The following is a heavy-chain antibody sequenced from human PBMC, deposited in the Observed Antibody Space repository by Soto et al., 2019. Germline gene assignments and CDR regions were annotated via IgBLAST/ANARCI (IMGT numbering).Heavy chain of an antibody. CDR2: INHSGNT. Sequence: QVQLQQWGAGLLKPSETLSLTCAVYGGSFSGYYWCWIRQPPGKGLEWIGEINHSGNTNYNPSLKSRVTIPVDTSKNQFSLKLSSVTAADAAVYYWARAPAPNSSSWYRGAFDLWGQGTMVTVAS. J-gene: IGHJ3*01. CDR1: GGSFSGYY. V-gene: IGHV4-34*01. D-gene: IGHD6-13*01. CDR3: ARAPAPNSSSWYRGAFDL.